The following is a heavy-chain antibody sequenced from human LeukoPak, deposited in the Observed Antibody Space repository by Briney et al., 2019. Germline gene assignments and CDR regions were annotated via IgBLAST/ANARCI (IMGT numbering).Heavy chain of an antibody. V-gene: IGHV4-39*07. D-gene: IGHD3-22*01. J-gene: IGHJ3*02. CDR3: ARRRQTMIVVGDAFDI. Sequence: PSETLSLTCTVSGGSISSSSYYWGWIRQPPGKGLEWIGSIYYSGSTYYNPSLKSRVTISVDTSKNQFSLKLSSVTAADTAVYYCARRRQTMIVVGDAFDIWGQGTMVTVSS. CDR1: GGSISSSSYY. CDR2: IYYSGST.